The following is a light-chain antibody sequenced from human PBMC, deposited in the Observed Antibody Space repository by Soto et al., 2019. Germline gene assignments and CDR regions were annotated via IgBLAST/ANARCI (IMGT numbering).Light chain of an antibody. CDR1: SSDIGHYDY. CDR2: HVT. J-gene: IGLJ1*01. CDR3: CSLTTGHTYV. V-gene: IGLV2-14*03. Sequence: QSVLTQPASVSGSPGQSITISCTGTSSDIGHYDYVSWYQQHPGKAPKLMIYHVTYRPSGVPNRYSGSKSGNTASLTISPLLTAEDDDYYCCSLTTGHTYVFGSGTKVTV.